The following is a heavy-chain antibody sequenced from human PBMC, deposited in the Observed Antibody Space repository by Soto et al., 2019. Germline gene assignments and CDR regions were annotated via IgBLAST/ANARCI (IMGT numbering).Heavy chain of an antibody. CDR3: ARLNYGDKRRVDY. D-gene: IGHD4-17*01. CDR1: GDCISSYY. V-gene: IGHV4-59*01. J-gene: IGHJ4*02. Sequence: SETLYLTCTVSGDCISSYYWSWIRQPPGKGLEWIGYIYYSGSTNYNPSLKSRVTISVDTSKNQFSLKLSSVTAADTAVYYCARLNYGDKRRVDYWGQGTLVTVSS. CDR2: IYYSGST.